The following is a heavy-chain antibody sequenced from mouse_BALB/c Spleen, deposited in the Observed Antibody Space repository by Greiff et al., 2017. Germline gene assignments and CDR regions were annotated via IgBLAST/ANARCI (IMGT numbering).Heavy chain of an antibody. CDR1: GYTFTSYW. CDR3: TRRGYYGSRGDWFAY. V-gene: IGHV1S127*01. D-gene: IGHD1-1*01. Sequence: QVQLQQPGAELVKPGASVKMSCKASGYTFTSYWMHWVKQRPGQGLEWIGTIDPSDSYTSYNQKFKGKATLTVDTSSSTAYMQLSSLTSEDSAVYYCTRRGYYGSRGDWFAYWGQGTLVTVSA. CDR2: IDPSDSYT. J-gene: IGHJ3*01.